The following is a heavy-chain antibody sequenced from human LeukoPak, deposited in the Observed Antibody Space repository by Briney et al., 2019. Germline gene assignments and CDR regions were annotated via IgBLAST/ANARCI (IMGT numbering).Heavy chain of an antibody. CDR1: GCTFSSYS. Sequence: GGSLRLSCAASGCTFSSYSMNWVRQAPGKGLEGVSYISRSSSTIYYADSVKGRFTISRYNAKNSLSLQMNSLRAEDTAVYYCARDSARGYDFWSGYYSAFDIWGQGTVVTVSS. CDR3: ARDSARGYDFWSGYYSAFDI. CDR2: ISRSSSTI. D-gene: IGHD3-3*01. V-gene: IGHV3-48*01. J-gene: IGHJ3*02.